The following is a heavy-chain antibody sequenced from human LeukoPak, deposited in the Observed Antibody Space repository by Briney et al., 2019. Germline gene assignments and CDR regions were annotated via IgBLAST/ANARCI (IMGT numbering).Heavy chain of an antibody. D-gene: IGHD1-26*01. CDR2: IYYSGST. CDR3: ARSYSGSLDAFDI. Sequence: SETLSLTCSDSGGSISSSSYYWGWIRQPPGKGLEWIGSIYYSGSTYYSPSLKSRVTISVDTSKNQFSLRLSSVTAADTAVYYCARSYSGSLDAFDIWGQGTMVTVSS. J-gene: IGHJ3*02. CDR1: GGSISSSSYY. V-gene: IGHV4-39*01.